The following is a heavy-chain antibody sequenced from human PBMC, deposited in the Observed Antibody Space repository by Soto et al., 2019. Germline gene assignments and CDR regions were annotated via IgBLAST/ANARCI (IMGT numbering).Heavy chain of an antibody. CDR3: ARTTAVPNTLRSRYFFDY. CDR2: VYDSGTT. Sequence: PSETRSLTCSVSGGSVSDKTNYWSWIRQPPGKRLEWIGYVYDSGTTNYNPSLKSRVTISVDLSKNRCSLRLSSVTTADTALYYCARTTAVPNTLRSRYFFDYWGQGTLVTVSS. CDR1: GGSVSDKTNY. V-gene: IGHV4-61*01. D-gene: IGHD4-17*01. J-gene: IGHJ4*02.